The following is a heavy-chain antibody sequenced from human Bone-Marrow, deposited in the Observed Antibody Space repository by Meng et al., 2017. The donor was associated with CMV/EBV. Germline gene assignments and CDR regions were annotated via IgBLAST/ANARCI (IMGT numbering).Heavy chain of an antibody. Sequence: GESLKISCAASGFTFSSYEMNWVRQAPGKGLEWVSYISSSGSTIYYADSVKGRFSISRDNAKNSLYLQMNSLRAEDTAVYYCAREFGFIYYYGMDVWGQGTTVTVSS. J-gene: IGHJ6*02. V-gene: IGHV3-48*03. CDR3: AREFGFIYYYGMDV. CDR2: ISSSGSTI. CDR1: GFTFSSYE. D-gene: IGHD3-10*01.